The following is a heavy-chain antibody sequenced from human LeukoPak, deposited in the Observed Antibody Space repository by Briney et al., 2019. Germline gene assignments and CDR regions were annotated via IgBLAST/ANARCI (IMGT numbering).Heavy chain of an antibody. V-gene: IGHV3-23*01. Sequence: PGGSLRLSCAASGFTFSSYGMSWVRQAPGKGLEWVSAISGSGGSTYYADSVKGRFTISRDNAKNSLYLQMNSLRAEDMAVYYCARAKRQQLVLGNWFDPWGQGTLVTVSS. CDR1: GFTFSSYG. J-gene: IGHJ5*02. D-gene: IGHD6-13*01. CDR3: ARAKRQQLVLGNWFDP. CDR2: ISGSGGST.